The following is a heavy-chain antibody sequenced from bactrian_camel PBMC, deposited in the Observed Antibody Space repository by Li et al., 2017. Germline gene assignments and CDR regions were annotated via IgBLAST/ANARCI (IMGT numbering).Heavy chain of an antibody. CDR2: IDPGGGNT. J-gene: IGHJ4*01. CDR3: AAVARVYCYTDSTQYTY. D-gene: IGHD2*01. V-gene: IGHV3S42*01. CDR1: GFMFNIYA. Sequence: VQLVESGGGSVQPGGSLRLSCAASGFMFNIYAMSWVRHAPGKDHIEWVSTIDPGGGNTRYADSVKGRFTISKDNAKSILYLQMISLKPEDTAMYYCAAVARVYCYTDSTQYTYWGQGTQVTVS.